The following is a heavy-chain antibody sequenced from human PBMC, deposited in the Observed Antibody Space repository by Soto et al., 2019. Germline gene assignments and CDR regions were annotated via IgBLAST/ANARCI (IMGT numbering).Heavy chain of an antibody. J-gene: IGHJ3*02. CDR1: GFTFSSYW. CDR3: ARDQPELTYDYIWGSYRYSGSSAFDI. Sequence: SGGSLRLSCAASGFTFSSYWMSWVRQAPGKGLEWVANIKQDGSEKYYVDSVKGRFTISRDNAKNSLYLQMNSLRAEDTAVYYCARDQPELTYDYIWGSYRYSGSSAFDIWGQGTMVTVSS. D-gene: IGHD3-16*02. CDR2: IKQDGSEK. V-gene: IGHV3-7*01.